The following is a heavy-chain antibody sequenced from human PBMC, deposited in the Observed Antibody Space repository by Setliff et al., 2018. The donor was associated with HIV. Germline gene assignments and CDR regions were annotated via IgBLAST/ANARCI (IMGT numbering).Heavy chain of an antibody. CDR2: INPSGGST. CDR1: GYTFTSYY. V-gene: IGHV1-46*01. J-gene: IGHJ4*02. Sequence: AAVKVSCKASGYTFTSYYMHWVRQAPGQGLEWMGIINPSGGSTSYAQKFQGRVTMTRDTSTSTVYMELSSLRSEDTAVYYCASQGYYYDSSGYYPFDYWGQGTLVTVSS. D-gene: IGHD3-22*01. CDR3: ASQGYYYDSSGYYPFDY.